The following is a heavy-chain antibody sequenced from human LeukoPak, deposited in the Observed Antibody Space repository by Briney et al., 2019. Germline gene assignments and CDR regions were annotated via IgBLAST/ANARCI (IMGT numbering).Heavy chain of an antibody. J-gene: IGHJ4*02. V-gene: IGHV3-21*01. CDR3: ARGGEYFCVHY. Sequence: GASLRLSCAASGFTFSSYSMYWLRQAPGKGLEWVSSISSSSSYIYYAYSVNGRFTISRDTAKNSLYLKMNILTAEDAADYYCARGGEYFCVHYWCQGTRAIVSS. CDR2: ISSSSSYI. CDR1: GFTFSSYS. D-gene: IGHD2/OR15-2a*01.